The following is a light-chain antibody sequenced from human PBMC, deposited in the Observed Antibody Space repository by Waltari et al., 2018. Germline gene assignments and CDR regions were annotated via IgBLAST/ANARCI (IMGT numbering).Light chain of an antibody. CDR3: QMYVRLPAT. CDR1: QSVGRS. CDR2: DTF. V-gene: IGKV3-20*01. J-gene: IGKJ1*01. Sequence: EIVLTQSPGTLSLSPGERATLPCRPSQSVGRSLAWYQETPGQAPRHLIFDTFSRATGSPDRFSGSGSGTDFSLTISRLEPEDFAVYYCQMYVRLPATFGQGTKVEI.